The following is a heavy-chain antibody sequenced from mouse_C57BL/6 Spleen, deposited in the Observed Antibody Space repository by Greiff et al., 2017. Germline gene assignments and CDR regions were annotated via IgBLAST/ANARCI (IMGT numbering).Heavy chain of an antibody. D-gene: IGHD2-1*01. CDR3: ARGGLLTDAMDY. CDR2: INSAGSST. CDR1: GFTFSDYY. J-gene: IGHJ4*01. Sequence: EVKLMESEGGLVQPGSSMKLSCTASGFTFSDYYMAWVRQVPEKGLEWVANINSAGSSTYYLDSLKSRFIFTRDNAKNILYLHMSSLKSEDTATYYCARGGLLTDAMDYWGQGTSVTVSS. V-gene: IGHV5-16*01.